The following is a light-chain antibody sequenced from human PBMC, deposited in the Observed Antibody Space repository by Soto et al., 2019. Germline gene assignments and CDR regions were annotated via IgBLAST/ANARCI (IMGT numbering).Light chain of an antibody. J-gene: IGKJ2*01. CDR2: DTS. CDR1: QSVTGTY. V-gene: IGKV3-20*01. CDR3: QLYGTFYT. Sequence: EIVLTQSPGTLSLSPGEGATLSCRASQSVTGTYLAWYQQKPGQAPRLLMYDTSARATGIPDRFGGSGSGTDFTLTINRLETEDFAVYYCQLYGTFYTFGQGTKLEIK.